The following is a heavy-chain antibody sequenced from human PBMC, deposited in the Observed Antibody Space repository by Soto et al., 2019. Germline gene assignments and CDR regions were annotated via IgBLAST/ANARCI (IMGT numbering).Heavy chain of an antibody. J-gene: IGHJ4*02. V-gene: IGHV3-53*01. CDR1: GFTVSSND. CDR3: ASRPPFDY. CDR2: IYSSGST. Sequence: EVQLVESGGGLIQPGGSLRLSCAASGFTVSSNDMSWVRQAPGKGLEWVSAIYSSGSTSYVDSVKGRFTISRDISKNTLYLQMNSLRVEDTAVYYCASRPPFDYWGQGTLVNVSS.